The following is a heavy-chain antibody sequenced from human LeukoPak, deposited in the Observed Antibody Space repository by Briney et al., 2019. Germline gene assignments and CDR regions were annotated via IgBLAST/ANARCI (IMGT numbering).Heavy chain of an antibody. CDR1: GFTFSNYA. J-gene: IGHJ2*01. V-gene: IGHV3-23*01. D-gene: IGHD3-22*01. Sequence: GGSLRLSCAASGFTFSNYAMSWVRQAPGKGLEWVSAISGSGGSTYYADSVKGRFTISRDNSKNTLYLQMNSLRAEDTAVYYCAKDLYYYDSSGYYPYWYFDLWGRGTLVTVSS. CDR2: ISGSGGST. CDR3: AKDLYYYDSSGYYPYWYFDL.